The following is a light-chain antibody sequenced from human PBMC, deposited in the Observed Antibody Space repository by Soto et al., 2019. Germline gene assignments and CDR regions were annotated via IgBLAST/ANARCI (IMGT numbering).Light chain of an antibody. CDR3: QQYNSYST. CDR1: QSISSW. Sequence: DIQMTQSRSTLSASVGDRVTITCRASQSISSWLAWYQQKPGKAPKLLIYDASSLESGVPSRLSGSGSGTEFTLTISSLQPDDFATYYCQQYNSYSTFGQGTKVDIK. V-gene: IGKV1-5*01. CDR2: DAS. J-gene: IGKJ1*01.